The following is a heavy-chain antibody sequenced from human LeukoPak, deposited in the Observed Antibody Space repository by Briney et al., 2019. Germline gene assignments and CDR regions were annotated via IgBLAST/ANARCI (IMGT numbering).Heavy chain of an antibody. CDR3: ATLSRSSTSWYHYYYMDV. CDR1: GFTFSSYA. V-gene: IGHV3-30*04. D-gene: IGHD2-2*01. CDR2: ISYDGSNK. J-gene: IGHJ6*03. Sequence: GGSLRLSCAASGFTFSSYAMHWVRQAPGKGLEWVAVISYDGSNKYYADSVKGRFTISRDNSKNTLYLQMNSLRAEDTAVYYCATLSRSSTSWYHYYYMDVWGKGTTVTVSS.